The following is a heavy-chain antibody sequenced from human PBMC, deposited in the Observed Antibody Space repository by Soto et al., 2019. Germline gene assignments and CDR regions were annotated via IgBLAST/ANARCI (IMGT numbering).Heavy chain of an antibody. Sequence: QVQLVQSGAEEKKPGASVKVSCKASGYTFTGYAMHWVRQAPGQRLEWMGWINAGNGNTKYSQKFQGRVTITRYTSASAAYMGLSSLSSEDTAVYYCARAVAVAADFDYGGQGTLITVSS. CDR1: GYTFTGYA. J-gene: IGHJ4*02. D-gene: IGHD6-19*01. CDR2: INAGNGNT. V-gene: IGHV1-3*05. CDR3: ARAVAVAADFDY.